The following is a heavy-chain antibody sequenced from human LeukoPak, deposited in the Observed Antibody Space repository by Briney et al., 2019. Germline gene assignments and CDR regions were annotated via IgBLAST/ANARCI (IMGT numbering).Heavy chain of an antibody. CDR2: INPNSGGT. D-gene: IGHD1-26*01. J-gene: IGHJ4*02. V-gene: IGHV1-2*02. CDR3: ANDYSGSLSYYFDY. CDR1: GYTFTGYY. Sequence: ASVKVSCKASGYTFTGYYMHWVRQAPGQGLEWMGWINPNSGGTNYAQKFEGRVTVTRDTSISTAYMELSRLRSDDTAVYYCANDYSGSLSYYFDYWGQGTLVTVSS.